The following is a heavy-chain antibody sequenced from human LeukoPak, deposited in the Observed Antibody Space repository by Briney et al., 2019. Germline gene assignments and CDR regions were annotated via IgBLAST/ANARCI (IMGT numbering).Heavy chain of an antibody. Sequence: PSETLSLTCAVYGGSFSGYYWSWIRQPPGKGLEWIGEINHSGSTNYNPSLKSRVTISVDTSKNQFSLKLSSVTAADTAVYYCARHRILGYCSSTSCYRWFDPWGQGTLVTVSS. J-gene: IGHJ5*02. CDR3: ARHRILGYCSSTSCYRWFDP. CDR1: GGSFSGYY. CDR2: INHSGST. V-gene: IGHV4-34*01. D-gene: IGHD2-2*02.